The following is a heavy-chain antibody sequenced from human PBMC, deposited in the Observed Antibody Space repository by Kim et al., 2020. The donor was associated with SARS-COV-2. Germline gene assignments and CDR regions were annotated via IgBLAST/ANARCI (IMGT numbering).Heavy chain of an antibody. Sequence: GGSLRLSCAASGFTFDDYAMHWVRQAPGKGLEWVSGISWNSGSIGYADSVKGRFTISRDNAKNSLYLQMNSLRAEDTALYYCAKDLMTTVTTSYAFDIWGQGTMVTVSS. V-gene: IGHV3-9*01. J-gene: IGHJ3*02. CDR1: GFTFDDYA. CDR3: AKDLMTTVTTSYAFDI. CDR2: ISWNSGSI. D-gene: IGHD4-17*01.